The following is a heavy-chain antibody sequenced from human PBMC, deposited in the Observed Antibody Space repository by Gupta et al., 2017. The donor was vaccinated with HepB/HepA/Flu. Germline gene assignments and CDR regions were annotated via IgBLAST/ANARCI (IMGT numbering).Heavy chain of an antibody. J-gene: IGHJ5*02. V-gene: IGHV2-26*01. Sequence: QVTLKESGPVLVKPTETLTLICTVSGFSLSNARIGASWIRQPPGKALEWLADNFPNDEKSYSKSLKSRLTISKDTSKSQVVLTRTNMDPVDTATYYCARSWITVNNKGWFDPWGQGTLVTVSA. CDR1: GFSLSNARIG. CDR3: ARSWITVNNKGWFDP. CDR2: NFPNDEK. D-gene: IGHD1-20*01.